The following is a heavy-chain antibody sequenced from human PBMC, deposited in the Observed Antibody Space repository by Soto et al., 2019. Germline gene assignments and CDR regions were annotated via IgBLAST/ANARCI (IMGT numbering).Heavy chain of an antibody. D-gene: IGHD4-17*01. J-gene: IGHJ2*01. V-gene: IGHV2-5*02. Sequence: QITLKESGPTLVKPTQTLTLTCTFSGFSLSTSGVGAGWIRQPPGKALEWLALIYWDDDKRYSPSLKSRLTITKDTSKNQVVLTMTNMDPVDTATYYCAHSPGSYGDLSWYFDLWGRGTLVTVSS. CDR2: IYWDDDK. CDR3: AHSPGSYGDLSWYFDL. CDR1: GFSLSTSGVG.